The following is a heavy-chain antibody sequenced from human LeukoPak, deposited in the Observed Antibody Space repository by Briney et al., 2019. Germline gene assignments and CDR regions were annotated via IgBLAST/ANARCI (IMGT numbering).Heavy chain of an antibody. V-gene: IGHV3-30*14. CDR2: ISYDGSNK. J-gene: IGHJ3*02. Sequence: PGRSLRLSCAASGFTFSSYAMHWVRQAPGKGLEWVAVISYDGSNKYYADSVKGRFTISRDNSKNTLYLQMNSLRAEDTAVYYCARVPPNFYGDLDAFDIWGQGTMVTVSS. CDR1: GFTFSSYA. CDR3: ARVPPNFYGDLDAFDI. D-gene: IGHD4-17*01.